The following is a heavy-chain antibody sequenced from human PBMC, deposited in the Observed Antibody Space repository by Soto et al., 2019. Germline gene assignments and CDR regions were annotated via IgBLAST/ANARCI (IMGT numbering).Heavy chain of an antibody. CDR1: GFSLSTSVVG. CDR3: AHSPVEWLLPDY. J-gene: IGHJ4*02. D-gene: IGHD3-22*01. V-gene: IGHV2-5*01. CDR2: IYWNDDK. Sequence: GPTLVNPTQTLTLTCTFSGFSLSTSVVGVGWIRQPPGKALEWLALIYWNDDKRYSPSLKSRLTITKDTSKNQVVLTMTNMDPVDTATYYCAHSPVEWLLPDYWGQGTLVTVSS.